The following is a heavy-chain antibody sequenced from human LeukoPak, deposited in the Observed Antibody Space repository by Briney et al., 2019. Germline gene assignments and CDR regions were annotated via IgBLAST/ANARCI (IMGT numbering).Heavy chain of an antibody. D-gene: IGHD2-8*01. Sequence: SETLSLTCTVSGGCISSGCYYWSWIRQPAGKGLEWIGRIYTSGSTNYNPSLKIRVTISVDTSKNKFSLKLSSVTAADTAVYYCARDLVYASREGDAFDIWGQGTMVTVSS. CDR1: GGCISSGCYY. J-gene: IGHJ3*02. CDR3: ARDLVYASREGDAFDI. CDR2: IYTSGST. V-gene: IGHV4-61*02.